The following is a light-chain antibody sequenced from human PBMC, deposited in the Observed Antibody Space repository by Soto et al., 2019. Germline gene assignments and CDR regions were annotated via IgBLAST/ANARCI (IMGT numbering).Light chain of an antibody. CDR3: QQRSNWPPVT. J-gene: IGKJ4*01. V-gene: IGKV3D-20*02. CDR1: QSVSSSH. CDR2: DAS. Sequence: EIVLTQSPGTLSLSPGERATLSCRASQSVSSSHLAWYQQKPGLAPRLLIYDASNRATGIPARFSGSGSGTDFTLTISSLEPEDFGVYYCQQRSNWPPVTLGGGTKVDI.